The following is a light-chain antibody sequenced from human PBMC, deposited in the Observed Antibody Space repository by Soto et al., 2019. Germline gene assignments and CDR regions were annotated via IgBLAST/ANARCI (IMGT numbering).Light chain of an antibody. V-gene: IGKV3-20*01. CDR1: QSVAGSS. CDR2: AAS. CDR3: QQYGSSHLT. J-gene: IGKJ4*01. Sequence: EIMLTQSPGTLSLSPGDRATLSCRASQSVAGSSLAWYQQKPAQAPRLLIYAASNRATGIPVRFSGSGSGTDFSLIINGLEPEDFAVYFCQQYGSSHLTFGGGTKVDIK.